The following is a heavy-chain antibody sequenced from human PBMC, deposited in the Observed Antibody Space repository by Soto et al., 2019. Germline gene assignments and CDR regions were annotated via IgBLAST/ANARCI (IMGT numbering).Heavy chain of an antibody. V-gene: IGHV4-34*01. J-gene: IGHJ3*02. D-gene: IGHD3-3*01. CDR1: GGSFSGYY. Sequence: SETLSLTCAVYGGSFSGYYWSWIRQPPGKGLEWIGEINHSGSTNYNPSLKSRVTISVDTSKNQFSLKLSSVTAADTAVYYCARGRMLRFLAWSPRAFDIWGQGTMVTVSS. CDR2: INHSGST. CDR3: ARGRMLRFLAWSPRAFDI.